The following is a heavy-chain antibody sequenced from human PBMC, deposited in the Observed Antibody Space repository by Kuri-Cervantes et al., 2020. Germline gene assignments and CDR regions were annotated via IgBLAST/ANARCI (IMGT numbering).Heavy chain of an antibody. CDR2: ISYDGSNK. J-gene: IGHJ1*01. V-gene: IGHV3-30*19. Sequence: LSLTCAASGFTFSSYGMHCVRQAPGKGLEWVAVISYDGSNKYYADSVKGRFTISRDSSKNTLYLQMNSLRAEDTAVYYCARNMAGRGGWNGCFQHWGQGTLVTVSS. CDR1: GFTFSSYG. D-gene: IGHD6-19*01. CDR3: ARNMAGRGGWNGCFQH.